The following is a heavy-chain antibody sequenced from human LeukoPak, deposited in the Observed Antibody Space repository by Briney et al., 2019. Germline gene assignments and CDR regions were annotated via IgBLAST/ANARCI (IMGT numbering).Heavy chain of an antibody. D-gene: IGHD3-22*01. J-gene: IGHJ4*02. CDR1: GFTFSNYW. Sequence: GGSLRLSCAASGFTFSNYWMSWVRQAPGKGLEWVANIKRDGSEKYYVDSVEGRFTISRDNAKNSLFLQMNSLRAEDTAVYYCARDQNYYDSSGELYHVYWGQGTLVTVSS. CDR3: ARDQNYYDSSGELYHVY. CDR2: IKRDGSEK. V-gene: IGHV3-7*01.